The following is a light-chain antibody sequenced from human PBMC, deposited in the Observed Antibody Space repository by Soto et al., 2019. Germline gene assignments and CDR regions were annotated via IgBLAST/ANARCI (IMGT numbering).Light chain of an antibody. CDR1: QSISYY. V-gene: IGKV1-39*01. CDR2: SST. J-gene: IGKJ3*01. CDR3: QQSDTTPFT. Sequence: DVQMTQSPSSLSASVGDRVTITCRASQSISYYLNWYQQKPGNAPKLLIYSSTTLQSGVPSRFSGSGSGTAFTLTINTLQLEDFATYYCQQSDTTPFTFGPGTKVEI.